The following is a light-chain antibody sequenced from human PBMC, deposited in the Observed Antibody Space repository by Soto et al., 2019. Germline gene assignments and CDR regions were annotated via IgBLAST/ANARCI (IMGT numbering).Light chain of an antibody. CDR3: QVWHSSSDHWV. CDR1: NIGSKS. Sequence: SYELTQPPSVSVAPGKTARITCGGNNIGSKSVHWYQQKPGQAPVLVIYYDSDRPSGIPERFSGSNSGNTATLTITRVEAGDEADYYCQVWHSSSDHWVFGGGTKLTVL. V-gene: IGLV3-21*04. J-gene: IGLJ3*02. CDR2: YDS.